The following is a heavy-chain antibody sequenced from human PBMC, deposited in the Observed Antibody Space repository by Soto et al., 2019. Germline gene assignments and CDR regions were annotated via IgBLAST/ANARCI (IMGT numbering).Heavy chain of an antibody. CDR2: IIPILGIA. D-gene: IGHD3-22*01. V-gene: IGHV1-69*10. CDR3: ARVPREYYYDSSGYLFDY. J-gene: IGHJ4*02. Sequence: KISCKASGGTFSSYAISWVRQAPGQGLEWMGGIIPILGIANYAQKFQGRVTITADKSTSTAYMELSSLRSEDTAVYYCARVPREYYYDSSGYLFDYWGQGTLVTVSS. CDR1: GGTFSSYA.